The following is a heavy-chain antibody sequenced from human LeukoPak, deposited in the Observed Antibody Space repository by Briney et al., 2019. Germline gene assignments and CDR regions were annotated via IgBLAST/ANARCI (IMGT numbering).Heavy chain of an antibody. CDR2: INPNTGDR. CDR1: GYTFTNYH. Sequence: ASLTVSCKASGYTFTNYHINWVRQAPGQGLEWMGWINPNTGDRGYAQKFQGRVSITSDTSISTAYMELGSPRSEDTAVYFCARTTSLLASGYDYWGQGTLVTVSS. V-gene: IGHV1-8*03. J-gene: IGHJ4*02. D-gene: IGHD6-25*01. CDR3: ARTTSLLASGYDY.